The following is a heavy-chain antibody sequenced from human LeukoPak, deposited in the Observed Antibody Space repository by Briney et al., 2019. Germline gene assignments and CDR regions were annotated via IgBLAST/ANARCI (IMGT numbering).Heavy chain of an antibody. CDR3: ARGAVSTDSSYYFDY. D-gene: IGHD4-17*01. CDR1: GGSFSGYY. J-gene: IGHJ4*02. V-gene: IGHV4-34*01. Sequence: SETLSLTCAVYGGSFSGYYWSWIRQPPGKGLEWTGEINHSGSTNYNPSLKSRVTISVDTSKNQFSLKLSSVTAADTAVYYCARGAVSTDSSYYFDYWGQGTLVTVSS. CDR2: INHSGST.